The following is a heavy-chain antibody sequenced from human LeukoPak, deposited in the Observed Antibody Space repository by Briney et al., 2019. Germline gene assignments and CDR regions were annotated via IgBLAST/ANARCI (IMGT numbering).Heavy chain of an antibody. J-gene: IGHJ6*03. CDR1: GYSFTSYW. V-gene: IGHV5-51*01. D-gene: IGHD3-3*01. CDR2: IYPGDSDT. CDR3: ARVSDFSSGYYTIYYYHYMDV. Sequence: GESLKTSCKGPGYSFTSYWIGWVRQMPGKGLEWMGIIYPGDSDTRYSTSFQGQVTISADKSISTAYLQWSSLKASDTAMYYCARVSDFSSGYYTIYYYHYMDVWGKGTTVTVSS.